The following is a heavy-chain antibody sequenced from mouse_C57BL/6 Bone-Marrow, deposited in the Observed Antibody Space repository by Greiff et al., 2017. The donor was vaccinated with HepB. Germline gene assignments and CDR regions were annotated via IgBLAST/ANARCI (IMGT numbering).Heavy chain of an antibody. V-gene: IGHV1-64*01. CDR1: GYTFTSYW. J-gene: IGHJ1*03. CDR3: AVYSCSYWYFDV. Sequence: QVQLQQPGAELVKPGASVKLSCKASGYTFTSYWMHWVKQRPGQGLEWIGMIHPNSGSTNYNEKFKSKATLTVDKSSSTAYMQLSSLTSEDSAVYYWAVYSCSYWYFDVWGTGTTVTVSS. CDR2: IHPNSGST. D-gene: IGHD2-1*01.